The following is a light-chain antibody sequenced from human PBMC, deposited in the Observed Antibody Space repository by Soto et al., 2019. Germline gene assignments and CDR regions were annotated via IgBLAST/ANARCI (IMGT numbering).Light chain of an antibody. CDR1: QSISGF. V-gene: IGKV1-39*01. J-gene: IGKJ5*01. CDR2: AAS. Sequence: DIQMTQSTSFLSASVGDRVTITCRASQSISGFLNWYQQKPGKAPKFLIFAASNLQSDVPSRFSGSGTETEFTLTISSLQLEDFGTYYCQQSYTVPITFGQGTRLEIK. CDR3: QQSYTVPIT.